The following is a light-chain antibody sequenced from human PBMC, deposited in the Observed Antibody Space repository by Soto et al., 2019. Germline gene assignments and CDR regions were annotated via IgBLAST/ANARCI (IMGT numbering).Light chain of an antibody. CDR2: DAS. Sequence: EIVLTQSPAILSLSPGERATLSCRASQSVGTYLDWYQQKLGQAPRLLIYDASNRATGSPARFSGSGSGTDFTLTISSLEPEDFAVYCCQQRVNWLTFGGGTKVEL. J-gene: IGKJ4*01. V-gene: IGKV3-11*01. CDR3: QQRVNWLT. CDR1: QSVGTY.